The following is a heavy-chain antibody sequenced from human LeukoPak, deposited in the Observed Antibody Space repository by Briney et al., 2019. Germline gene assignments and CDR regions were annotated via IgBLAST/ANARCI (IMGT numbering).Heavy chain of an antibody. Sequence: SETLSLTCAVSGYSISSGYYWGWIRQPPGKGLEWIGSIYHSGSTYYNPSLKSRVTISVDTSKNQFSLKLSSVTAADTAVYYCARAYSGYENYYYYYYMDVWGKGTTVTVSS. CDR2: IYHSGST. D-gene: IGHD5-12*01. J-gene: IGHJ6*03. V-gene: IGHV4-38-2*01. CDR3: ARAYSGYENYYYYYYMDV. CDR1: GYSISSGYY.